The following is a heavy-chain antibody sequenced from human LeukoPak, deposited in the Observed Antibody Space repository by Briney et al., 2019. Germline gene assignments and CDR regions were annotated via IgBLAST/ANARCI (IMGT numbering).Heavy chain of an antibody. J-gene: IGHJ4*02. CDR3: AKDYGDYEGY. V-gene: IGHV3-48*01. CDR1: GFTFSSYS. Sequence: GGSLRLSCAASGFTFSSYSMNWVRQAPGKGLEWVSYISSSSSTIYYADSVKGRFTISRDNSKNTLYLQMNSLRAEDTAVYYCAKDYGDYEGYWGQGTLVTVSS. D-gene: IGHD4-17*01. CDR2: ISSSSSTI.